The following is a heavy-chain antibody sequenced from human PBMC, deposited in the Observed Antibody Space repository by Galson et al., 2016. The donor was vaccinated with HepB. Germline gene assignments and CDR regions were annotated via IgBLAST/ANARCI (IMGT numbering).Heavy chain of an antibody. CDR3: AKDHGGYSGFDY. V-gene: IGHV3-43*01. CDR2: ITGDRANA. CDR1: GFTFGTYT. D-gene: IGHD4-23*01. J-gene: IGHJ4*02. Sequence: SLRLSCAASGFTFGTYTMHWIRQAPGEGLQWVSLITGDRANAYYADSVKGRSTIARDNRKNSLYLQMNSLRTEDTALYYCAKDHGGYSGFDYWGQGTLGTVSS.